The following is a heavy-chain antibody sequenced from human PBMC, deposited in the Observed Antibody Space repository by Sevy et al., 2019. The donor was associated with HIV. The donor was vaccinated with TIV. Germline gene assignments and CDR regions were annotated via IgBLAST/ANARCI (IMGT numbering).Heavy chain of an antibody. CDR1: GFTFSSYA. D-gene: IGHD3-3*01. Sequence: LSLTCAASGFTFSSYAMHWVRQAPGKGLEWVAVISYDGSNKYYADSVKGRFTISRDNSKNTLYLQMNSLRAEDTAVYYCARMVLRFLEWLDYGMDVWGQGTTVTVSS. J-gene: IGHJ6*02. CDR3: ARMVLRFLEWLDYGMDV. CDR2: ISYDGSNK. V-gene: IGHV3-30-3*01.